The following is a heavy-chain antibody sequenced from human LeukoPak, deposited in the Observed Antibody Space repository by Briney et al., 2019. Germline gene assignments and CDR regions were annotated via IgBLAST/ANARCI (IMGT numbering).Heavy chain of an antibody. CDR3: ASLRYYYDSSGYYYYYGMDV. CDR1: GGSISSSSYY. CDR2: IYYSGST. Sequence: SETLSLTCTVSGGSISSSSYYWGWIRQPPGKRLEWIGSIYYSGSTYYNPSLKSRVTISVDTSKNQFSLKLSSVTAADTAVYYCASLRYYYDSSGYYYYYGMDVWGQGTTVTVPS. V-gene: IGHV4-39*01. D-gene: IGHD3-22*01. J-gene: IGHJ6*02.